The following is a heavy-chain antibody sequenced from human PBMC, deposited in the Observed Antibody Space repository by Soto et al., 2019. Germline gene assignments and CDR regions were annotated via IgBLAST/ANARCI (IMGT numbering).Heavy chain of an antibody. J-gene: IGHJ4*02. Sequence: VQLVQSGTEVKKPGSSVKLSCKASGGSFNFAMSWVRQAPGQGLEWMEGITPIFPTAVEAPKFQGRVTMTAVEPTATVLIELTSLKSEDAAVYSCVFSGGRGSHIEYWGPGSLV. CDR2: ITPIFPTA. CDR1: GGSFNFA. V-gene: IGHV1-69*01. D-gene: IGHD2-15*01. CDR3: VFSGGRGSHIEY.